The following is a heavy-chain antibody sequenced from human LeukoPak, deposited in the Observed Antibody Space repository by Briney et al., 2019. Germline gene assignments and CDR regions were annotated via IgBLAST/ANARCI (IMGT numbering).Heavy chain of an antibody. CDR1: GGSISSYY. V-gene: IGHV4-59*01. D-gene: IGHD6-19*01. Sequence: SETLSLTCTVSGGSISSYYWSWIRQPPGKGLEWIGYIYYSGSTNYNPSLKSRVTTSVDTSKNQFSLKLSSVTAADTAVYHCASGQWLVRFDYWGQGTLVTVSS. J-gene: IGHJ4*02. CDR3: ASGQWLVRFDY. CDR2: IYYSGST.